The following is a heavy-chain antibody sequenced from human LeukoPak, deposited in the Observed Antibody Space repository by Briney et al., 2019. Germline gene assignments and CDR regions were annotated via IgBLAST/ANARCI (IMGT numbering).Heavy chain of an antibody. CDR1: GGSISSGGYP. V-gene: IGHV4-30-2*01. CDR3: ARGVLLWFGELPDAFDI. CDR2: NYHSGST. D-gene: IGHD3-10*01. Sequence: SETLSLTCAVSGGSISSGGYPWIWIRQPTGRGLEGIGYNYHSGSTYDNPSLKSRVTISVARSKTQFSLKMSSVTAADPAVYYCARGVLLWFGELPDAFDIWGEGTMVTVSS. J-gene: IGHJ3*02.